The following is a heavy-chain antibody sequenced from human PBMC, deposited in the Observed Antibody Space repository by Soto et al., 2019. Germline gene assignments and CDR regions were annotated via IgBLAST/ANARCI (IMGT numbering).Heavy chain of an antibody. CDR1: GYSFTSYW. J-gene: IGHJ6*02. CDR3: ARQGIAVAEARLNYYYYYGMDV. D-gene: IGHD6-19*01. CDR2: IYPGDSDT. Sequence: PVESLKISCKGSGYSFTSYWIGWVRQMPGKGLEWMGIIYPGDSDTRYSPSFQGQVTISADKSISTAYLQWSSLKASDTAMYYCARQGIAVAEARLNYYYYYGMDVWGQGTTVTVSS. V-gene: IGHV5-51*01.